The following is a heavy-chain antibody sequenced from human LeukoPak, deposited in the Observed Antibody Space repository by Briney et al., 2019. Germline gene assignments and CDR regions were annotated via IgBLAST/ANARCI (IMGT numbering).Heavy chain of an antibody. CDR3: AREVDSGKYFDY. CDR2: IFSSGST. CDR1: GGSINNYY. J-gene: IGHJ4*02. V-gene: IGHV4-59*01. D-gene: IGHD4-17*01. Sequence: PSETLSLTCTVSGGSINNYYWSWIRQPPGKGLEWIGYIFSSGSTNYNPSLKSRVTMSVDASKNQLARRLSSVTAADTAVYYCAREVDSGKYFDYWGQGTLVTVSS.